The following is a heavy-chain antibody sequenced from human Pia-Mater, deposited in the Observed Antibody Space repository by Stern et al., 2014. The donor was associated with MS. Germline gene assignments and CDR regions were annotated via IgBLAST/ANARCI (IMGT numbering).Heavy chain of an antibody. J-gene: IGHJ6*02. CDR2: IHPNSGGT. V-gene: IGHV1-2*06. CDR1: GYTFTGYY. CDR3: ARSNYCSGGSYYYYYGMDV. Sequence: QVQLVQSGAEVKKPGASVKVSCKASGYTFTGYYMHWVRQAPGQGLAWIGRIHPNSGGTNDAQKLQGRVTMTRDTSISTAYMELSRLRSDDAAVYYCARSNYCSGGSYYYYYGMDVWGQGTTVTVSS. D-gene: IGHD2-15*01.